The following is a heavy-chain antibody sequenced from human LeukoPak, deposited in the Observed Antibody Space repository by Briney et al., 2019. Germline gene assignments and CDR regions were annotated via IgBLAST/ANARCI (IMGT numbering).Heavy chain of an antibody. J-gene: IGHJ4*02. CDR3: AKGGYYDSSGYPFDY. V-gene: IGHV3-30*18. CDR2: ISYDGSNK. Sequence: GGSPRLSCAASGFTFSSYGMHWVRQAPGKGLEWVAVISYDGSNKYYADSVKGRFTISRDNSKNTLYLQMNSLRAEDTAVYYCAKGGYYDSSGYPFDYWGQGTLVTVSS. D-gene: IGHD3-22*01. CDR1: GFTFSSYG.